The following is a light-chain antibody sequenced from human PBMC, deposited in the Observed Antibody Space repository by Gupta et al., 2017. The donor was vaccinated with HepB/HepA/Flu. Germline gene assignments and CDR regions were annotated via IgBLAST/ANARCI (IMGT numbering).Light chain of an antibody. CDR1: SSNLGADSD. CDR3: QSYDNSLSGFYV. Sequence: QSVLTQPPSVSGAPWQRLTISCTRSSSNLGADSDVHCYQHMPESAPKLLLFGNNNRPSGVSDRFSDSRSGTAAYLAITGLQPEDEADYFCQSYDNSLSGFYVFGTGTKVTVL. CDR2: GNN. V-gene: IGLV1-40*01. J-gene: IGLJ1*01.